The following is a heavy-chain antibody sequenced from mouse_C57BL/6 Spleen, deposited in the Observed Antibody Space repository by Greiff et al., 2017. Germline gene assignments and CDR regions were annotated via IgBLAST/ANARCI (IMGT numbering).Heavy chain of an antibody. CDR2: IWSGGST. Sequence: VKLMESGPGLVQPSQSLSITCTVSGFSLTSYGVHWVRQSPGKGLEWLGVIWSGGSTDYNAAFISRLSISKDNSKSQVFFKMNSLQADDTAIYFWSRRMVTSMDYLGQGTSGTVSS. J-gene: IGHJ4*01. V-gene: IGHV2-2*01. CDR1: GFSLTSYG. CDR3: SRRMVTSMDY. D-gene: IGHD2-3*01.